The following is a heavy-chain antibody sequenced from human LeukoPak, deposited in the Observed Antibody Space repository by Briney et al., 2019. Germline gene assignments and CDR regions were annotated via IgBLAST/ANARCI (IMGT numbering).Heavy chain of an antibody. CDR2: ITWNSGSI. Sequence: GGSLRLSCAASGFTFDDYAMHWVRQVPGKGLEWVSGITWNSGSIGYADSVKGRFTISRDNAKNSLYLQMNSLRAEDTAVYYCARTDYDILTGYYSSRGGWFDPWGQGTLVTVSS. D-gene: IGHD3-9*01. J-gene: IGHJ5*02. V-gene: IGHV3-9*01. CDR3: ARTDYDILTGYYSSRGGWFDP. CDR1: GFTFDDYA.